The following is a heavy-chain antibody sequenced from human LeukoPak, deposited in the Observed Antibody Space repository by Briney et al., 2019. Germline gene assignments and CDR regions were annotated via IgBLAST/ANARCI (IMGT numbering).Heavy chain of an antibody. CDR3: ARDLHYYGSGTLGY. CDR1: GGSISSGSYY. CDR2: IYTSGST. J-gene: IGHJ4*02. Sequence: KASQTLSLTCTVSGGSISSGSYYWSWIRQPAGKGLEWIGRIYTSGSTNYNPSLKSRFPISVDTSKNQFSLKLSAVTAADTAVYYCARDLHYYGSGTLGYWGQGTLVTVSS. D-gene: IGHD3-10*01. V-gene: IGHV4-61*02.